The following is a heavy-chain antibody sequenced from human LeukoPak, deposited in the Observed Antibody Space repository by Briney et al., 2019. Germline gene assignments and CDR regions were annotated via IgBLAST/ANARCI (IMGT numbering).Heavy chain of an antibody. J-gene: IGHJ6*02. V-gene: IGHV1-18*01. CDR2: ISAYNGNT. CDR1: GYTFTSYG. CDR3: AGPHPNIVVVPAASYYYGMDV. D-gene: IGHD2-2*01. Sequence: GASMKVSCKASGYTFTSYGISWVRQAPGQGLEWVGWISAYNGNTNYAQKLQGRVTMTTDTSTSTAYMELRSLRSDDTAVYYCAGPHPNIVVVPAASYYYGMDVWGQGTTVTVSS.